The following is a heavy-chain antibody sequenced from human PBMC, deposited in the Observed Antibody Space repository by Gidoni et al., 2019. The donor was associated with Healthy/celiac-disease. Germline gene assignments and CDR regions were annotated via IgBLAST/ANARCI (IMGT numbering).Heavy chain of an antibody. Sequence: EVQLVESGGGLVQPGGSLRLSCAASGFTFSRLWRSWVRQAPGKGLEWVANIKPDGSEKYYVDSVKGRFTISRDNAKNSLYLQMNSLRAEDTAVYYCASSPVLARPDYYYYGMDVWGQGTTVTVSS. V-gene: IGHV3-7*01. D-gene: IGHD6-6*01. CDR3: ASSPVLARPDYYYYGMDV. J-gene: IGHJ6*02. CDR2: IKPDGSEK. CDR1: GFTFSRLW.